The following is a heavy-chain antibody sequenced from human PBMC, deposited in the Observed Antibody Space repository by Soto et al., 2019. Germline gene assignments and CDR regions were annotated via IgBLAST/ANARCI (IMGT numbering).Heavy chain of an antibody. D-gene: IGHD1-26*01. V-gene: IGHV1-69*13. CDR2: IIPIFGTA. J-gene: IGHJ6*02. Sequence: SVKVSCKASGGTFSSYAISWVRQAPGQGLEWMGGIIPIFGTANYAQKFQGRVTITADESTSTAYMELSSLRSEDTAVYYCARDSVSYSGRAYYYYGMDVWGQGTTVTVSS. CDR3: ARDSVSYSGRAYYYYGMDV. CDR1: GGTFSSYA.